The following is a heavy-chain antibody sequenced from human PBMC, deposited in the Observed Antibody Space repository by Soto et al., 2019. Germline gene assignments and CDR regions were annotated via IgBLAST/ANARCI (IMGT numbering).Heavy chain of an antibody. CDR1: GSTLNTYS. V-gene: IGHV3-23*01. CDR2: ISGGGGST. J-gene: IGHJ3*01. D-gene: IGHD3-10*01. Sequence: GGPLRLSCAASGSTLNTYSMSWLRQAPRKGLARVSAISGGGGSTYYADSVKGRFTISRANSKNTLYLQMNSLRAEDTAVDYYAKNQATMVRGAPALGGSSKDLKALEFWGHGTMDTVSS. CDR3: AKNQATMVRGAPALGGSSKDLKALEF.